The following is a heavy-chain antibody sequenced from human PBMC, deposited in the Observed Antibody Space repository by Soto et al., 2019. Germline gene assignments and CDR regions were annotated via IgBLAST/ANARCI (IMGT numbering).Heavy chain of an antibody. D-gene: IGHD3-10*01. CDR1: GGTFNNYA. J-gene: IGHJ6*02. V-gene: IGHV1-69*01. CDR3: AVAMVREILIFESSGMHV. Sequence: QVQLVQSGAEVKKPGSSVKVSCKTSGGTFNNYAISWVRQAPGQGLEWMGGLIPNFDTPNYAQKFQDRLTIIADESTSTVSMEPRSLRSDDTAVYYCAVAMVREILIFESSGMHVWGQGTTVTVSS. CDR2: LIPNFDTP.